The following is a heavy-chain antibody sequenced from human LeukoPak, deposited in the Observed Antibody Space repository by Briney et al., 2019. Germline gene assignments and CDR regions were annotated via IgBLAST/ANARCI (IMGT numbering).Heavy chain of an antibody. V-gene: IGHV4-34*01. J-gene: IGHJ4*02. CDR2: INHSGST. D-gene: IGHD6-19*01. CDR3: ARGGIAVAQARYYFDY. CDR1: GGSFSGYY. Sequence: PSETPSLTCAVYGGSFSGYYWSWIRQPPGKGLEWIGEINHSGSTNYNPSLKSRVTISVDTSKNQFSLKLSSVTAADTAVYYCARGGIAVAQARYYFDYWGQGTLVTVSS.